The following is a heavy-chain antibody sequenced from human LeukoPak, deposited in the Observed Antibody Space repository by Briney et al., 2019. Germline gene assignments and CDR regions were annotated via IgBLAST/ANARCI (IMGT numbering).Heavy chain of an antibody. CDR2: ISTYNGNT. V-gene: IGHV1-18*01. D-gene: IGHD6-25*01. J-gene: IGHJ4*02. CDR1: GYTFTNYG. Sequence: ASVNVSCKASGYTFTNYGISWVRQAPGQGLEWMGWISTYNGNTNSAQKLQGRVTMTTDTSTSTAYMELRSLRSDDTAVYYCAREPGSSGTFDYWGQGTLVTVSS. CDR3: AREPGSSGTFDY.